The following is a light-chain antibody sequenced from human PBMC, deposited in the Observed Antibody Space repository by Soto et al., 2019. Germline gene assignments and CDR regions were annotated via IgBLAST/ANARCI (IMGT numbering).Light chain of an antibody. CDR2: EVS. J-gene: IGLJ2*01. V-gene: IGLV2-8*01. CDR3: SSYVGNNNVE. Sequence: QSALTQPPSASGSPGQPVTISCTGTSSDAGFYNYVSWYQQHPGKAPKLMIYEVSKRPSGVPARFSGSKSGSTASLTVSGVQAEDEADYYCSSYVGNNNVEFGGGTKLTVL. CDR1: SSDAGFYNY.